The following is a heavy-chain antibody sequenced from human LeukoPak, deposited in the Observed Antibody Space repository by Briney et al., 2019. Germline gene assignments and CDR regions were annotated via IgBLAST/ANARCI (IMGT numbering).Heavy chain of an antibody. Sequence: SETLSLTCAVSGYSISSGYYWGWIRQPPGKGLEWIGGIYHSGSTYYNPSLKSRVTISVDTSKNQFSLKLSPVTAADTAVYYCARDGGPITMVRGATDYWGQGTLVTVSS. V-gene: IGHV4-38-2*02. CDR3: ARDGGPITMVRGATDY. CDR1: GYSISSGYY. D-gene: IGHD3-10*01. CDR2: IYHSGST. J-gene: IGHJ4*02.